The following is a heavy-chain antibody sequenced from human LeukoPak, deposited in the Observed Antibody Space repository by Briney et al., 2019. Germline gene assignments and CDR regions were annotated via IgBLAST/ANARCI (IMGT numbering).Heavy chain of an antibody. V-gene: IGHV4-39*01. Sequence: SETLSLTCTVSGGSISSSSYYWGWIRQPPGKGLEWIGSIYYSGSTYYNPSLKSRVTISLDTSKNQFSLKVSSVTAADTAVYYCARSHGYYYDSSGRNYFDYWGQGTLVTVSS. D-gene: IGHD3-22*01. CDR3: ARSHGYYYDSSGRNYFDY. CDR2: IYYSGST. CDR1: GGSISSSSYY. J-gene: IGHJ4*02.